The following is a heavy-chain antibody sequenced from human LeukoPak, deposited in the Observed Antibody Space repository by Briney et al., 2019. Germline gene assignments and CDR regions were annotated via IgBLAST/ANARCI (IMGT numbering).Heavy chain of an antibody. CDR2: IYPGDSDT. J-gene: IGHJ4*02. CDR1: GYSFTNYW. Sequence: GESLKISCKGSGYSFTNYWIGWVRQMPGKGLEWMGIIYPGDSDTTYSPSFQGQVTISAAKSISTAYLQWSNLKASDTAMYYCARPAGITAAGPPAYWGQGTLVTVSS. V-gene: IGHV5-51*01. D-gene: IGHD6-13*01. CDR3: ARPAGITAAGPPAY.